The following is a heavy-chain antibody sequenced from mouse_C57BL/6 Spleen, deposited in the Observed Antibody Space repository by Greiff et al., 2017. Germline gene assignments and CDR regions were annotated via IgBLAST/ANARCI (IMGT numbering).Heavy chain of an antibody. J-gene: IGHJ4*01. CDR2: ILPGSGST. Sequence: QVQLKESGAELMKPWASVQLSCKATGYTFTGYWIEWVKQRPGHGLEWIGEILPGSGSTNYNEKFKGKATFTADTSSNTAYMQRSSLTTEDSAIYYCARRVITTVVASMDDWGQGTSVTVSS. V-gene: IGHV1-9*01. CDR3: ARRVITTVVASMDD. D-gene: IGHD1-1*01. CDR1: GYTFTGYW.